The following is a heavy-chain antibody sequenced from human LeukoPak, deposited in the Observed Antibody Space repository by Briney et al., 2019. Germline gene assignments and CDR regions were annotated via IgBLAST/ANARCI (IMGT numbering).Heavy chain of an antibody. CDR3: ARPGMATMGDWFDP. CDR2: IDWDDDK. V-gene: IGHV2-70*04. D-gene: IGHD5-24*01. Sequence: SGPALVKPTQTLTLTCTFSGFSLSTSGRRGSWIRQPPGKALEWLARIDWDDDKFYSTSLKTRLTISKDTPKNQVVLTLANMDPVYTATYYCARPGMATMGDWFDPWGQGTLFTVSS. CDR1: GFSLSTSGRR. J-gene: IGHJ5*02.